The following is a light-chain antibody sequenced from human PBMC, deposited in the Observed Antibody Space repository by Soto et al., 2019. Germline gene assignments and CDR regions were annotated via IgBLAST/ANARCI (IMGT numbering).Light chain of an antibody. Sequence: QSVLTQPPSASGTPGQRVTISCSGSSSNIGSNTVNWYQQLPGTAPKLLMYSNNQRPSGVPDRFSGSKSGTSASLAINGLQSEDEADYYCTAWDDSLNGLVFGGGTKVTVL. CDR1: SSNIGSNT. V-gene: IGLV1-44*01. CDR3: TAWDDSLNGLV. J-gene: IGLJ2*01. CDR2: SNN.